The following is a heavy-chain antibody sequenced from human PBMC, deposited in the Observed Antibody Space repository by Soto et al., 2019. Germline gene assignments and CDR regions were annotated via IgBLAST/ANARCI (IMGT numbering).Heavy chain of an antibody. J-gene: IGHJ3*02. Sequence: GASVKVSCKASGYTFTSYGISWVRQAPGQGLEWMGWISAYNGNTNCAQKLQGRVTMTTDTSTSTAYMELRSLRSDDTAVYYCARGGSGKVFDDAFDIWGQGTMVTVSS. CDR2: ISAYNGNT. D-gene: IGHD3-10*01. CDR3: ARGGSGKVFDDAFDI. CDR1: GYTFTSYG. V-gene: IGHV1-18*01.